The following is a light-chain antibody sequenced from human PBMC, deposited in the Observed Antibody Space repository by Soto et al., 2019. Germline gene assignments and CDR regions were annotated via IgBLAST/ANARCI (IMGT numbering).Light chain of an antibody. J-gene: IGLJ1*01. CDR2: EVS. V-gene: IGLV2-14*01. Sequence: QSALTQPASVSGSPGQSITISCTGTSSDVGGYKFVSWYQQHPGKAPKLMIYEVSNRPSGVSSRFSGSKSGNTAPLTISGLQAEDEADYYCGSYTGSIYVFGPGTKLTVL. CDR1: SSDVGGYKF. CDR3: GSYTGSIYV.